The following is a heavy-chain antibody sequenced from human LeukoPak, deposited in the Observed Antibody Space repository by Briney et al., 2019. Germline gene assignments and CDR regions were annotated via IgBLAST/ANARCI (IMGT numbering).Heavy chain of an antibody. D-gene: IGHD2/OR15-2a*01. CDR1: GYTFTSYD. Sequence: GASVKVSCKASGYTFTSYDINWVRQAIGQGLEWMGWMNPNSGNTGYAQKFQGRVTMTRNTSISTAYMELSSLRSEDTAVYYCARGSTRGDWFDPWGQGTLVTVSS. V-gene: IGHV1-8*01. CDR3: ARGSTRGDWFDP. CDR2: MNPNSGNT. J-gene: IGHJ5*02.